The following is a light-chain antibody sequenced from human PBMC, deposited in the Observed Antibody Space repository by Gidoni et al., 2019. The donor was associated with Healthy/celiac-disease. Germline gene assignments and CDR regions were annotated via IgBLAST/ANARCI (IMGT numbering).Light chain of an antibody. CDR3: QQYNNWPPIT. V-gene: IGKV3-15*01. CDR2: GAS. Sequence: EIVMTQSPATLSVSPGERATLSCRASQSVSSNLDWYQQKPGQAPRLLIYGASTRATGIPARFSGSASGTEFTLTISSLHSEDFAFYYFQQYNNWPPITFGPGTKVDIK. CDR1: QSVSSN. J-gene: IGKJ3*01.